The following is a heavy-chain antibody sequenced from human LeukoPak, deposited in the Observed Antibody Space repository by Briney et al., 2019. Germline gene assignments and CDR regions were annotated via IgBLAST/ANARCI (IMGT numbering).Heavy chain of an antibody. CDR1: GFTFSSYS. CDR2: ISSSSSYI. J-gene: IGHJ4*02. Sequence: GRSLRLSCAASGFTFSSYSMNWVRQAPGKGLEWVSSISSSSSYIYYADSVKGRFTISRDNAKNSLYLQMNSLRAEDTAVYYCARDRGYCSSTSCLPYFDYWGQGTLVTVSS. CDR3: ARDRGYCSSTSCLPYFDY. V-gene: IGHV3-21*01. D-gene: IGHD2-2*01.